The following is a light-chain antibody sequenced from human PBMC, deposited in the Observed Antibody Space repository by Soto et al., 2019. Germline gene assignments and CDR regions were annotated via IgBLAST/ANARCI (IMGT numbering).Light chain of an antibody. CDR1: HDISSY. CDR3: QKTSTFPHT. J-gene: IGKJ4*01. Sequence: DIQMTQSPSSVSASVGDRVTIPCRASHDISSYLAWYQQKPGKAPKVLIYAAFRLQSGVPSRFSGSGSGTDFTLTSSSLQPEDFATYYCQKTSTFPHTFGGGTKVEIK. CDR2: AAF. V-gene: IGKV1D-12*01.